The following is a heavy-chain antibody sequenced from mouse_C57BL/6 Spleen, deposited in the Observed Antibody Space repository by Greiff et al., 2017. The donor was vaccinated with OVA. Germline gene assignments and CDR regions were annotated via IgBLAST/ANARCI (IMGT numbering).Heavy chain of an antibody. CDR2: IDPSDSYT. V-gene: IGHV1-59*01. CDR1: GYTFTSYW. Sequence: VQLQQPGAELVRPGTSVKLSCKASGYTFTSYWMHWVKQRPGQGLEWIGVIDPSDSYTNYNQKFKGKATLTVDTSSSTAYMQLSRLTSEDSAVYYCARATGYFDVWGTGTTVTVSS. CDR3: ARATGYFDV. J-gene: IGHJ1*03.